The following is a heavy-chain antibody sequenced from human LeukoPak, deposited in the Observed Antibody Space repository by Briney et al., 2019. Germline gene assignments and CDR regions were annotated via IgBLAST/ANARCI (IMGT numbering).Heavy chain of an antibody. CDR1: GFTFSSYA. V-gene: IGHV3-23*01. Sequence: GGSLRLSCAASGFTFSSYAMSWVSQAPGKGLEWVSAISGSGGSTYYADSVKGRFTISRDNSKNTLYLQMNSLRAEDTAVYYCAKTGGNYDYVWGSYRYLYFDYWGQGTLVTVSS. D-gene: IGHD3-16*02. J-gene: IGHJ4*02. CDR3: AKTGGNYDYVWGSYRYLYFDY. CDR2: ISGSGGST.